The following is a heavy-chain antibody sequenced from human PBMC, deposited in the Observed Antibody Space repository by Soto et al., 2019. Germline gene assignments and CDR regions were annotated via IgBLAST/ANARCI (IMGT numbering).Heavy chain of an antibody. CDR1: GFTFSSYA. Sequence: LRLSCSASGFTFSSYAMHWVRQAPGKGLEWVAVISSDGSDKYYADSVKGRFAISRDNSKNTLYVQLNRMRAEDTALYYCARDRQYGAGFIDVWGQGTTVTVSS. V-gene: IGHV3-30*09. CDR2: ISSDGSDK. D-gene: IGHD3-10*01. CDR3: ARDRQYGAGFIDV. J-gene: IGHJ6*02.